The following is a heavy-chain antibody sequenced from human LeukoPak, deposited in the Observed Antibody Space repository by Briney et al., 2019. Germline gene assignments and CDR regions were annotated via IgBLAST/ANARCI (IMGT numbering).Heavy chain of an antibody. CDR3: ARDWEDIVVVPAAMDV. J-gene: IGHJ6*04. Sequence: GGSLRLSCAASGFTFSSYSMNWVRQAPGKGLEWVSSISSSSSYIYYADSVKGRFTISRDNSKNTLYLQMNSLRAEDTAVYYCARDWEDIVVVPAAMDVWGKGTTVTISS. CDR2: ISSSSSYI. CDR1: GFTFSSYS. V-gene: IGHV3-21*01. D-gene: IGHD2-2*01.